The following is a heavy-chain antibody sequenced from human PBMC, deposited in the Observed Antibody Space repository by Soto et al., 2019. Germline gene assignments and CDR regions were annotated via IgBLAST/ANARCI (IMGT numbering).Heavy chain of an antibody. D-gene: IGHD1-26*01. CDR1: GYSFTSLD. CDR2: MQPSNGRT. V-gene: IGHV1-8*01. J-gene: IGHJ4*02. CDR3: ARGVSAGVDY. Sequence: QVQLVQSGAEVREPGASVKVSCKASGYSFTSLDINWVRQTAGQGLEWMGWMQPSNGRTGYAQKFQGRVTMTRDTSINTAYMELTTLTSDYTAFYYCARGVSAGVDYWGQGTLVTVSS.